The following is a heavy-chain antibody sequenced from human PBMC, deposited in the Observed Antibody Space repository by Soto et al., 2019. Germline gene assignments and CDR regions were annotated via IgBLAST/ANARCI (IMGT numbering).Heavy chain of an antibody. J-gene: IGHJ4*02. D-gene: IGHD3-22*01. V-gene: IGHV3-48*03. CDR2: ISYTGSTI. CDR3: ARGLRNYYDRSGLHY. CDR1: EFTFSNYE. Sequence: SGGSLRLSCVGSEFTFSNYEMNWVRQAPGKGLEWVSCISYTGSTIYYADSVRGRFPISRDNSKNSLYLQMNSLRAEDTAVYYCARGLRNYYDRSGLHYWGQGTLVTVSS.